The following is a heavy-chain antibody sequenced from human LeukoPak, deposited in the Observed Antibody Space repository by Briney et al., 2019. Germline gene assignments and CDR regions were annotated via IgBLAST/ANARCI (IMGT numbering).Heavy chain of an antibody. CDR2: IYHSGTT. D-gene: IGHD6-6*01. V-gene: IGHV4-59*12. J-gene: IGHJ4*02. CDR3: ARGIYSSSYYFDY. CDR1: GGSISSYY. Sequence: SETLSLTCTVSGGSISSYYWSWIRQPPGKGLEWIGYIYHSGTTYYSPSLKSRITISIDRSKNQFSLMLSSVTVADTAVFYCARGIYSSSYYFDYWGQGTLVTVSS.